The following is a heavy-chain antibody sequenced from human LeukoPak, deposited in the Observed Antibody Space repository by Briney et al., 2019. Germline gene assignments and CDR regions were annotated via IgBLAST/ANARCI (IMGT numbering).Heavy chain of an antibody. D-gene: IGHD3-16*01. CDR3: ARHTIYSPGGQNWFDP. CDR2: IYPGDSDT. CDR1: GYSFSNYW. Sequence: GESLKISCKTSGYSFSNYWIGWVRQMPGKGLDYMGIIYPGDSDTRYNPSFQGQITISADKSMNTAYLQWSSLKASDTAMYYCARHTIYSPGGQNWFDPWGQGTLVTVSS. V-gene: IGHV5-51*01. J-gene: IGHJ5*02.